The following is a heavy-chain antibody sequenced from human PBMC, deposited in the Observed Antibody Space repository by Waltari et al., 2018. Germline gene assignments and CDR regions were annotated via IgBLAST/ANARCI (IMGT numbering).Heavy chain of an antibody. Sequence: QVQLVESGGGVVQPGRSLRLSCAASGFTFSSYAMHWVRQAPGRGLGWIGEINHSGSTNYNPSLKSRVTISVDTSKNQFSLKLSSVTAADTAVYYCARAWGSSSWYPFFLDYWGQGTLVTVSS. V-gene: IGHV4-34*01. CDR1: GFTFSSYA. D-gene: IGHD6-13*01. J-gene: IGHJ4*02. CDR3: ARAWGSSSWYPFFLDY. CDR2: INHSGST.